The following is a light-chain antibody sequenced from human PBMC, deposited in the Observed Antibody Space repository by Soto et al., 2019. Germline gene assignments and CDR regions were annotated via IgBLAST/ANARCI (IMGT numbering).Light chain of an antibody. CDR1: QNIDNY. V-gene: IGKV1-39*01. CDR2: STS. J-gene: IGKJ3*01. CDR3: QQTYSAPLVA. Sequence: DLQMTQSLSSLSASIGDRVTITCRASQNIDNYLNWYRHRPGKAPELLIYSTSNLHSGVPSRFTASGSGTDFTLTISSLQPEDLATYFCQQTYSAPLVAFGPGTKLDI.